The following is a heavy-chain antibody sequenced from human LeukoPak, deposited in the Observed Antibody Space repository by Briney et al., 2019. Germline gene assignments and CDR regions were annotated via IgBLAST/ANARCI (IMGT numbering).Heavy chain of an antibody. CDR2: INNDGSNT. V-gene: IGHV3-74*01. Sequence: GGSLRLSCAASGFTFSTYWMHWVRQAPGKGLVWVSRINNDGSNTTYADSVKGRFTISRDNAKNTLYLQMSSLRAEDTAVYYCARQAPRRGSSWSYDFDYWGQGTLVTVSS. J-gene: IGHJ4*02. D-gene: IGHD6-13*01. CDR1: GFTFSTYW. CDR3: ARQAPRRGSSWSYDFDY.